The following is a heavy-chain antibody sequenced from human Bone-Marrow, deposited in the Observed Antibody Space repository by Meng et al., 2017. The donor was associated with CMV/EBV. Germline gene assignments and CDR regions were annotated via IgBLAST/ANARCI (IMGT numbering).Heavy chain of an antibody. CDR3: AERGGGY. Sequence: QGKLQQSGPGLVKPSETLSLTCRVSGVSISTHYWSWIRQTPGKGLDWIASIHYTGRADYSPSLKSRVTVSVDTSDSQLSLKLSSVTTADTAMYYCAERGGGYWGQGILVTVSS. J-gene: IGHJ4*02. D-gene: IGHD1-1*01. CDR2: IHYTGRA. CDR1: GVSISTHY. V-gene: IGHV4-59*11.